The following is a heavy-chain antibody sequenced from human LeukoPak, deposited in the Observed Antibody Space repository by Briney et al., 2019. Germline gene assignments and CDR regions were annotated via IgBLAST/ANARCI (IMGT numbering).Heavy chain of an antibody. CDR2: IYHSGST. D-gene: IGHD3-10*01. CDR3: ARTYMVRGPYYFDY. Sequence: PSETLSLTCAVSGGSISSGGYSWSWIRQPPGKGLEWIGYIYHSGSTYYNPSLKSRVTISVDRSKNQFSLKLSSVTAADTAVYYCARTYMVRGPYYFDYWGQGTLVTVSS. V-gene: IGHV4-30-2*01. CDR1: GGSISSGGYS. J-gene: IGHJ4*02.